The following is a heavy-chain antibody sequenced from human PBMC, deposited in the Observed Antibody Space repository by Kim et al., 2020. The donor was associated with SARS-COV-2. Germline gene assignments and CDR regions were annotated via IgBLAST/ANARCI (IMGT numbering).Heavy chain of an antibody. CDR2: INHSGST. CDR1: GGSFSGYY. D-gene: IGHD6-13*01. V-gene: IGHV4-34*01. J-gene: IGHJ4*02. CDR3: ARAEYSSSWTFDY. Sequence: SETLSLTCAVYGGSFSGYYWSWIRQPPGKGLEWIGEINHSGSTNYNPSLKSRVTISVDTSKNQFSLKLSSVTAADTAVYYCARAEYSSSWTFDYLGQGTLVTVSS.